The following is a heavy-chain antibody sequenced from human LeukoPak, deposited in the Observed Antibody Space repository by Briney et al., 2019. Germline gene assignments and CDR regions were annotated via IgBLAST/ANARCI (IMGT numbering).Heavy chain of an antibody. Sequence: GASVKVSCKVSGYTLTELSMHWVRQAPGKGLEWMGGFDPEDGETIYAQKFQGRVTMTEDTSTDTAYMELSSLRSEDTAVYYCATVRALDPAHDAFDIWGQGTMVTVSS. CDR3: ATVRALDPAHDAFDI. J-gene: IGHJ3*02. V-gene: IGHV1-24*01. CDR2: FDPEDGET. CDR1: GYTLTELS.